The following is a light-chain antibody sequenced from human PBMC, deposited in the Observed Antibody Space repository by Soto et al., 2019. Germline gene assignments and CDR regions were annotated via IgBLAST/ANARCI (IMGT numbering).Light chain of an antibody. Sequence: DIQLTQSPSFLSASVEDRVTITCRASQDISSNLAWYQKKPGKAPKFLIYGASTLQSGVPSRFSGSGSGTEFPLTISSLQAEDFATYYCQQLNSYPITFGPGTKVDI. CDR3: QQLNSYPIT. CDR1: QDISSN. V-gene: IGKV1-9*01. CDR2: GAS. J-gene: IGKJ3*01.